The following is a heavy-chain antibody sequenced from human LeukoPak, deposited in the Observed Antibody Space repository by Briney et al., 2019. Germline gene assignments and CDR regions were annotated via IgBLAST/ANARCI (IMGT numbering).Heavy chain of an antibody. J-gene: IGHJ4*02. V-gene: IGHV1-18*01. CDR3: ARAEPYYFDS. Sequence: ASVKVSCKASGYTFTSYGLSWVRQAPGRGLEWMGWISPYNANTDYAQKLQGRVTMTTDTSTTTAYMELRSLRSDDTAVYYCARAEPYYFDSWGQGTLVTVSS. CDR2: ISPYNANT. D-gene: IGHD1-26*01. CDR1: GYTFTSYG.